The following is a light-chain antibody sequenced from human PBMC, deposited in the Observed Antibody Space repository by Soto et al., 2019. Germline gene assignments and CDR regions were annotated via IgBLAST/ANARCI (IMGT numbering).Light chain of an antibody. CDR3: QQYDNLPLT. Sequence: DIQMTQSPSTLSASVVDIVTITSRASPSISSWLAWYQQKPGKATKLLIYAASTLQAGVPSRFSGSGSGTDFTFTINSLQPEDIATYYCQQYDNLPLTFGGGTKVDI. CDR1: PSISSW. J-gene: IGKJ4*01. CDR2: AAS. V-gene: IGKV1-5*01.